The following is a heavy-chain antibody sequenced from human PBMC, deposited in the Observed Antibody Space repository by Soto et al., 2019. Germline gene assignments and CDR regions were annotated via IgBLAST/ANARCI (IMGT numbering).Heavy chain of an antibody. V-gene: IGHV1-8*01. CDR2: MNPNSGNT. CDR1: GDSFTSYD. Sequence: ASVKLSCKACGDSFTSYDINWVRQATGQGLEWMGWMNPNSGNTGYAQKFQGRVTMTRNTSISTAYMELSSLRSEDTAVYYCARWGSSGYCSGGSCYSIYYYYYMDVWGKGTTVTVSS. D-gene: IGHD2-15*01. CDR3: ARWGSSGYCSGGSCYSIYYYYYMDV. J-gene: IGHJ6*03.